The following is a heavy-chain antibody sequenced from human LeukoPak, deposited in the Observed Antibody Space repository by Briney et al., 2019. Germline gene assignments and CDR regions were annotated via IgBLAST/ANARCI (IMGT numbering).Heavy chain of an antibody. Sequence: ASVKVSCKASGYTFTGYYMHWVRQAPGQGLEWMGWINPNSGGTNYAQKFQGRVTMTRDTSISTAYMELSRLRSDDTAVYYCATQRGSYLWGTDFDYWGQGTLVTVSS. J-gene: IGHJ4*02. V-gene: IGHV1-2*02. CDR3: ATQRGSYLWGTDFDY. CDR2: INPNSGGT. D-gene: IGHD3-16*01. CDR1: GYTFTGYY.